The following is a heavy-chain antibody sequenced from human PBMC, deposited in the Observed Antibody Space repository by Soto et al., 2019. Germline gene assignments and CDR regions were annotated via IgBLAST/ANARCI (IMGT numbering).Heavy chain of an antibody. D-gene: IGHD3-16*02. V-gene: IGHV1-69*01. CDR1: GGTFSSYA. CDR2: IIPIFGTA. CDR3: ARAMITFGGVIVIRHFDY. J-gene: IGHJ4*02. Sequence: QVQLVQSGAEVKTPGSSVKVSCKASGGTFSSYAISWVRQAPGQGLEWMGGIIPIFGTANYAQKFQGRVTITADESTSTAYMELSSLRSEDTAVYYCARAMITFGGVIVIRHFDYWGQGTLVTVST.